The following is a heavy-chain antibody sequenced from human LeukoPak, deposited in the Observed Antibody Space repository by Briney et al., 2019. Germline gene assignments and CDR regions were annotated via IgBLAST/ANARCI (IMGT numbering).Heavy chain of an antibody. CDR2: KKQDGSEK. V-gene: IGHV3-7*01. D-gene: IGHD2-15*01. CDR3: ARHISLGYCSGGSCPYWYFDL. Sequence: GGSLRLSCAASGFTFSSYWMSWVRQAAGKGLEWVSNKKQDGSEKYYVDSVKGRFTISRDNAKNSLYLQMNSLRAEDTAVYYCARHISLGYCSGGSCPYWYFDLWGRGTLVTVSS. CDR1: GFTFSSYW. J-gene: IGHJ2*01.